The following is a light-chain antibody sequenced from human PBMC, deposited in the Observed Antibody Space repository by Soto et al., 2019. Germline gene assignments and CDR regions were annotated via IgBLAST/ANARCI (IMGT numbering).Light chain of an antibody. CDR2: RAS. J-gene: IGKJ4*01. Sequence: VLTQSPGTLSLSPGERGTLSCRASQTINSVHLAWYQQKPGQAPRLLIFRASSRATGIPDRFSGSGSGTDFTLTISRLEPEDFAVYYCQHYDGSPLTFVGGTKVEIK. CDR1: QTINSVH. CDR3: QHYDGSPLT. V-gene: IGKV3-20*01.